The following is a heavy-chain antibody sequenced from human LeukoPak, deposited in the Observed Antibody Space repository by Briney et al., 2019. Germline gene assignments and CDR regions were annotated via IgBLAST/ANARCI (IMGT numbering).Heavy chain of an antibody. V-gene: IGHV3-21*04. J-gene: IGHJ4*02. CDR1: GFTFSSYS. Sequence: GGSLRLSCAASGFTFSSYSMNWVRQAPGKGLEWVSSISTSSSYIYYADSVKGRFTISRDNSKNTLYLQMNSLRAEDTAVYYCANWYYYDSSGKNYWGQGTLVTVSS. CDR2: ISTSSSYI. D-gene: IGHD3-22*01. CDR3: ANWYYYDSSGKNY.